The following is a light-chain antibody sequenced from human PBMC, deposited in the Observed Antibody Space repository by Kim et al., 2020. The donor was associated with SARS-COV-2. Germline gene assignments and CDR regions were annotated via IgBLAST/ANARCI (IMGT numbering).Light chain of an antibody. J-gene: IGLJ3*02. CDR2: NTN. CDR3: LLYLGGGQRV. CDR1: TGPVTGGHF. V-gene: IGLV7-43*01. Sequence: GGTVTLTCGSSTGPVTGGHFPNWFQQKPGQAPRALISNTNNRHSWTPARFSGSLLGDKAALTLSGVQPEDEADYHCLLYLGGGQRVFGGGTQLTVL.